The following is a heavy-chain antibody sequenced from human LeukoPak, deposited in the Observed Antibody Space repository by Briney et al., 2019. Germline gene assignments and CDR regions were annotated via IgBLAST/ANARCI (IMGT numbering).Heavy chain of an antibody. CDR3: ARGSYDSSDFEYFHH. CDR1: GYTFTSYG. V-gene: IGHV1-2*02. Sequence: ASVKVSCKASGYTFTSYGISWVRQAPGQGLQWMGWIKPNSGGTTYAQMFQGRVTMTRDTSIGTAYMELNRLRADDTAVYYCARGSYDSSDFEYFHHWGQGTLVTVSS. J-gene: IGHJ1*01. CDR2: IKPNSGGT. D-gene: IGHD3-22*01.